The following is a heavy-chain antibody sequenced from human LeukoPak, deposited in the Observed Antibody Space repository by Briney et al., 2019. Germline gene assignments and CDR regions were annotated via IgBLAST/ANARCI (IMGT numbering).Heavy chain of an antibody. V-gene: IGHV4-59*01. J-gene: IGHJ5*02. CDR2: IYYSGST. D-gene: IGHD3-3*01. CDR1: GGSISSYY. Sequence: SETLSLTCTVSGGSISSYYWSWIRQPPGKGLEWIGYIYYSGSTNYNPSLKGRVTISVDTSKNQFSLKLSSVTAADTAVYYCARVGPLRFLEWLPSWFDPWGQGTLVTVSS. CDR3: ARVGPLRFLEWLPSWFDP.